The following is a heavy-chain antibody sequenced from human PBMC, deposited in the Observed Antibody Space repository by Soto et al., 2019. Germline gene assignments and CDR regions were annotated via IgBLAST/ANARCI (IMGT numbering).Heavy chain of an antibody. J-gene: IGHJ5*01. Sequence: QVQLQESGPGLVKPSQTLSLTCTVSDGSISSGGYYWNWIRQHPGKGLEWIGYIYYIGSTYYNSSLKSRVTISLDTSQNQFSMRLSSVTAADTAVYYCARSVFPWCQGTLVTVSS. CDR2: IYYIGST. V-gene: IGHV4-31*03. CDR3: ARSVFP. CDR1: DGSISSGGYY. D-gene: IGHD3-10*02.